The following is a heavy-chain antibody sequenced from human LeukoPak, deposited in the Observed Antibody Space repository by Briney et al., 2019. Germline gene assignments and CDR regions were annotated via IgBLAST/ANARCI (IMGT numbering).Heavy chain of an antibody. CDR2: ISAYNGNT. CDR1: GYTFTSYG. D-gene: IGHD3-10*01. J-gene: IGHJ5*02. Sequence: ASMKVSCKASGYTFTSYGISWVRQAPGQGLEWMGWISAYNGNTNYAQKLQGRVTMTTDTSTSTAYMELRSLRSDDTAVYYCAKTGENYYGSGSYRGLGWFDPWGQGTLVTVSS. CDR3: AKTGENYYGSGSYRGLGWFDP. V-gene: IGHV1-18*01.